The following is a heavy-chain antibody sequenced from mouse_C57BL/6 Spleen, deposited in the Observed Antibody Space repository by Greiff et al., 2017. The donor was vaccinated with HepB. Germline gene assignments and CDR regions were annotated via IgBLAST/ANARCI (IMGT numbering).Heavy chain of an antibody. V-gene: IGHV5-4*03. D-gene: IGHD1-1*01. CDR3: ARVGTTVVAKDY. Sequence: EVKVVESGGGLVKPGGSLKLSCAASGFTFSSYAMSWVRQTPEKRLEWVATISDGGSYTYYPDNVKGRFTISRDNAKNNLYLQMSHLKSEDTAMYYCARVGTTVVAKDYWGQGTTLTVSS. CDR2: ISDGGSYT. CDR1: GFTFSSYA. J-gene: IGHJ2*01.